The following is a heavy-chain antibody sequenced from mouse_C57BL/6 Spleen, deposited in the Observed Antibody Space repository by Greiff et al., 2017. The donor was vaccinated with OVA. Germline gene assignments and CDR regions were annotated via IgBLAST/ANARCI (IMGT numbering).Heavy chain of an antibody. CDR1: GFSLSTFGMG. CDR2: IWWDDDK. V-gene: IGHV8-8*01. CDR3: ARIMTDSSGPRSMDY. D-gene: IGHD3-2*02. Sequence: QVTLKECGPGILQPSQPLSLTCSFSGFSLSTFGMGVGWIRQPPGKGLEWLVHIWWDDDKYYNPALKRRLMNSKDNSKNQVLLKIANVDTADSATYSCARIMTDSSGPRSMDYWGQGTSGTVSS. J-gene: IGHJ4*01.